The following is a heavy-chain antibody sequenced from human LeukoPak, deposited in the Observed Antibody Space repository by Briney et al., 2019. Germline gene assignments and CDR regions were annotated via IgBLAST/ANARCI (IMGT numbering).Heavy chain of an antibody. D-gene: IGHD3-16*01. V-gene: IGHV3-30*18. CDR3: AKDRGYWGGPFDY. Sequence: GRSLRLSCVASGFTFSSYGMHWVRQAPGKGLEWVPVISYDGSNKYYADSVKGRFTISRDNSKNTLYLQMNSLRAEDTAVYYCAKDRGYWGGPFDYWGQGTLVTVSS. CDR2: ISYDGSNK. CDR1: GFTFSSYG. J-gene: IGHJ4*02.